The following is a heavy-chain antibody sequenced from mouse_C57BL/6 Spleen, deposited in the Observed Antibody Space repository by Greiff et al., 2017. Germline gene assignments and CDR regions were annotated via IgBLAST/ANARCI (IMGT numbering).Heavy chain of an antibody. Sequence: QVQLKQPGAELVKPGASVKLSCKASGYTFTSYWMHWVKQRPGQGLEWIGMIHPNSGSTNYNEKFKSKATLTVDKSSSTAYMQLSSLTSEDSAVYYCAKDGTLYFDYWGQGTTLTVSS. D-gene: IGHD4-1*01. CDR2: IHPNSGST. J-gene: IGHJ2*01. V-gene: IGHV1-64*01. CDR1: GYTFTSYW. CDR3: AKDGTLYFDY.